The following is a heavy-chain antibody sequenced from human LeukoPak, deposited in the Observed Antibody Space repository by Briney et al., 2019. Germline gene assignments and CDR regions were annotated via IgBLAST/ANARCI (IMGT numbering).Heavy chain of an antibody. CDR1: GGSISNYY. CDR2: IYYSGNT. V-gene: IGHV4-59*01. CDR3: ARGGSRGYYYYMDV. D-gene: IGHD1-26*01. J-gene: IGHJ6*03. Sequence: PSGTLSLTCTVSGGSISNYYWSWIRQPPGKGLELIGYIYYSGNTNYNPSLKSRVTISLDTSKNQFSLKLRSVTAADTAIYYCARGGSRGYYYYMDVWGKGTTVIVSS.